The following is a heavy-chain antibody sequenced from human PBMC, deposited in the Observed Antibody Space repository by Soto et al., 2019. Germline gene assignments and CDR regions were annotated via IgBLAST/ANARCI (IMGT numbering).Heavy chain of an antibody. CDR3: MKDGDSGYGYFDY. V-gene: IGHV3-64D*06. CDR1: GFTFSSYA. D-gene: IGHD5-12*01. Sequence: PGGSLRLSCSASGFTFSSYAMHWVRQAPGKGLEYVSGIRSNGGSTYYADYVKGRFTISRDNSKNTLYLQMSSLRAEDTAVYYCMKDGDSGYGYFDYWGQGTLVTVSS. CDR2: IRSNGGST. J-gene: IGHJ4*02.